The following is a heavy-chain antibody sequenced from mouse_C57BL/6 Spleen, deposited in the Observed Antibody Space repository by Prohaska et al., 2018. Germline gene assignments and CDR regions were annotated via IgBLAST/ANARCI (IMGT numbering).Heavy chain of an antibody. V-gene: IGHV5-16*01. Sequence: GGGLVQPGSSMKPSCTASGFTFSDYYMAWVRQVPEKGLEWVANINYDGSSTYYLDSLKSRFIISRDNAKNILYLQMSSLKSEDTATYYCARGGWFDYWGQGTTLTVSS. CDR1: GFTFSDYY. CDR2: INYDGSST. J-gene: IGHJ2*01. CDR3: ARGGWFDY.